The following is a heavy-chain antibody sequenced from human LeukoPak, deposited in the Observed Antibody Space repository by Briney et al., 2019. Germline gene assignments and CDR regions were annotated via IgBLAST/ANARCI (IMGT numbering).Heavy chain of an antibody. CDR3: AQRDSSGYYTYLDY. D-gene: IGHD3-22*01. V-gene: IGHV3-23*01. CDR2: ISGSGGST. Sequence: GGSLRLSCAASGFTFSSYAMSWVRQAPGKGLEWVSAISGSGGSTYYADSVKGRFTISRDNSENTLYLQMNSLRAEDTAVYYCAQRDSSGYYTYLDYWGQGTLVTVSS. J-gene: IGHJ4*02. CDR1: GFTFSSYA.